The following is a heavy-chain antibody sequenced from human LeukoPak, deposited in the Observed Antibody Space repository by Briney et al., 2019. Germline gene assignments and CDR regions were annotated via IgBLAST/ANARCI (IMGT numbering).Heavy chain of an antibody. CDR2: IYGGGST. Sequence: GGFLRLSCAESAESRFTVSSSYMSWVRQAPGKGLEWVSVIYGGGSTYYADSVKGRFTISRDNSKNTLYLQMNSLRAEDTAVYYCARDLTRYSSSWYYFDYWGQGTLVTVSS. J-gene: IGHJ4*02. D-gene: IGHD6-13*01. V-gene: IGHV3-66*01. CDR1: AESRFTVSSSY. CDR3: ARDLTRYSSSWYYFDY.